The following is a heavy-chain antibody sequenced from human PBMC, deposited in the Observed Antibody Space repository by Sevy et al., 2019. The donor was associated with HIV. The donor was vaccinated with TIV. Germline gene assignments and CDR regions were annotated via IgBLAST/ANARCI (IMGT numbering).Heavy chain of an antibody. CDR2: ISGSGGST. D-gene: IGHD3-10*01. CDR1: GFTFSSYG. CDR3: AKETIRGTYNWFDP. V-gene: IGHV3-23*01. J-gene: IGHJ5*02. Sequence: GGSLRLSCVASGFTFSSYGMSWVRQAPGEGLECVSDISGSGGSTYYADSVRGRFTISRDNSKNTLYLQMNSLRADDRAVYYCAKETIRGTYNWFDPWGQGTLVTVSS.